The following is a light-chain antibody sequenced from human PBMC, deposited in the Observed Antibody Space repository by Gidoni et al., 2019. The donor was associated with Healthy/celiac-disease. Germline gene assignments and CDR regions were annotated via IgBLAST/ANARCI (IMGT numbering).Light chain of an antibody. Sequence: SYELTQPPSVSVSPGQTASITCSGDKLGDKYACWYQQKPGQSPVLVIYQDSKRPSGIPERFSGSNSGNTATLTISGTQAMYEADYYCQAWDSGFYVFGTGTKVTVL. V-gene: IGLV3-1*01. CDR2: QDS. CDR3: QAWDSGFYV. CDR1: KLGDKY. J-gene: IGLJ1*01.